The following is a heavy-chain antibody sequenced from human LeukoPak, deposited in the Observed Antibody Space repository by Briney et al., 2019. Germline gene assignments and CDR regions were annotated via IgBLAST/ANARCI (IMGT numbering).Heavy chain of an antibody. Sequence: SETLSLTCTVSGGSISNYYWSWVRQPAGKGLEWIGRIYSSGDTNYNLSLTSRFTISLDKSRNQLSLKLSSMTPADTAVYYGVRERVGYDTSGRGPRFDCWGQGTLVTVSS. CDR1: GGSISNYY. CDR2: IYSSGDT. CDR3: VRERVGYDTSGRGPRFDC. D-gene: IGHD3-22*01. V-gene: IGHV4-4*07. J-gene: IGHJ4*02.